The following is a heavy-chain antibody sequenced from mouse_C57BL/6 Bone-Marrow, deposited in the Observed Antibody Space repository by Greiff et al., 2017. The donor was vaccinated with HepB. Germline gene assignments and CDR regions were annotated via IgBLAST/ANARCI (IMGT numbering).Heavy chain of an antibody. J-gene: IGHJ4*01. CDR2: IFPGSGST. D-gene: IGHD2-5*01. V-gene: IGHV1-75*01. CDR1: GYTFTDYY. Sequence: QVQLQQSGPELVKPGASVKISCKASGYTFTDYYINWVKQRPGQGLEWIGWIFPGSGSTYYNEKFKGKATLTVDKSSSTAYMLLSSLTYEDSAVYFCARAQGFIVTTSAMDYWGQGTSVTVSS. CDR3: ARAQGFIVTTSAMDY.